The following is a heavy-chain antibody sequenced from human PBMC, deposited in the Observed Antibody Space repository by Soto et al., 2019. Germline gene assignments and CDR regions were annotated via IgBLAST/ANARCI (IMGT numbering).Heavy chain of an antibody. CDR3: ARDLPNQGLDF. CDR2: IIPTFDAP. CDR1: GGTFTSYA. Sequence: QVQLVQSGAEVKKPGSSVKVSCKASGGTFTSYAISWVRQAPGQGLEWMGGIIPTFDAPNYAQRFQGRLTITADEFTTTAYMELSSLTSEDTAVYYCARDLPNQGLDFWGQGTLVTVSS. V-gene: IGHV1-69*01. D-gene: IGHD2-8*01. J-gene: IGHJ4*02.